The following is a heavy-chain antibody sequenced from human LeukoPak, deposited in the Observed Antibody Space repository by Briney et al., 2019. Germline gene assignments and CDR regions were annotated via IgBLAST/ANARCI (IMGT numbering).Heavy chain of an antibody. V-gene: IGHV4-59*01. J-gene: IGHJ4*02. D-gene: IGHD1-1*01. CDR3: ARGHWNDGFDY. CDR1: GGSISSYY. Sequence: SETLSPTCTVSGGSISSYYWSWIRQPPGKGLEWIGYIYYSGSTNYNPSLKSRVTISVDTSKNQFSLKLSSVTAADTAVYYCARGHWNDGFDYWGQGTLVTVSS. CDR2: IYYSGST.